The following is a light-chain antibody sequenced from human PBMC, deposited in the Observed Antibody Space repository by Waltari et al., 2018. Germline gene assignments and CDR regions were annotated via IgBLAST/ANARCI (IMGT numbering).Light chain of an antibody. CDR3: QQYYSTPT. CDR1: QSVLYSSNNKNY. Sequence: DIVMTQSPDSLAVSLGERATINCKSSQSVLYSSNNKNYLAWYQQKPGQPPKLLIYWASTRESGVPGRFSGSGSGTDFTLTISSPQAEDVAVYYCQQYYSTPTFGQGTKVEIK. J-gene: IGKJ1*01. V-gene: IGKV4-1*01. CDR2: WAS.